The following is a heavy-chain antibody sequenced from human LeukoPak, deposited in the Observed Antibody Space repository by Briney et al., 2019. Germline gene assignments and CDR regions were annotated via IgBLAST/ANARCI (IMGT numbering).Heavy chain of an antibody. V-gene: IGHV3-30*02. D-gene: IGHD4-17*01. Sequence: GGSLRLSCAASGFTFSSYGMHWVRQAPGKGLEWMAFIRYDGSNKYYADSVKGRFTISRDNAKNSLYLQMNSLRDEDTALYYCARDTPPYADSPDAFDMWGKGTMVTVSS. J-gene: IGHJ3*02. CDR1: GFTFSSYG. CDR3: ARDTPPYADSPDAFDM. CDR2: IRYDGSNK.